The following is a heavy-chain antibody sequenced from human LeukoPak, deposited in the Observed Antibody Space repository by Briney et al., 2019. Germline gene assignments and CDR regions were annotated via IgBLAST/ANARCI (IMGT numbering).Heavy chain of an antibody. V-gene: IGHV4-61*02. D-gene: IGHD6-19*01. CDR1: RGSVSRGSYY. CDR2: IYSSGST. J-gene: IGHJ4*02. CDR3: ASSVISAGRYFDY. Sequence: PSETLSLTCTVSRGSVSRGSYYWSWIRQPAGKGLEWIGRIYSSGSTNYNPSLKSRVTISLDTSKNQFSLKLSSVTAADTAVYYCASSVISAGRYFDYWGQGTLVTVSS.